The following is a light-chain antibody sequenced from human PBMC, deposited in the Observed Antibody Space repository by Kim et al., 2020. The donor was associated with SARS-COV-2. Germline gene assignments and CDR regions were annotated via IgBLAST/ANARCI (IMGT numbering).Light chain of an antibody. CDR2: DVS. Sequence: GQAVTIACTGTSSDVGGYNYVSWYQQHPGKAPNLMIYDVSKRPSGVPDRFSGSKSGNTASLTISGLQAEDEADYYCCSYAGSYNVVFGGGTQLTVL. J-gene: IGLJ2*01. V-gene: IGLV2-11*01. CDR1: SSDVGGYNY. CDR3: CSYAGSYNVV.